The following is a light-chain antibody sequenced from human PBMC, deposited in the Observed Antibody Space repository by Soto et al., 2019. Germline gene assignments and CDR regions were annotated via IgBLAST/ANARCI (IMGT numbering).Light chain of an antibody. V-gene: IGKV1-5*01. J-gene: IGKJ5*01. Sequence: DIQMPQSPSSLSASVGDRVTITCRASQSISSWLAWYQQKPGKAPKLLIYDASSLESGVPSRFSGSGSGTEFTLTISSLQPDDFATYYCQQYNSYPITFGQVTRLAIK. CDR1: QSISSW. CDR3: QQYNSYPIT. CDR2: DAS.